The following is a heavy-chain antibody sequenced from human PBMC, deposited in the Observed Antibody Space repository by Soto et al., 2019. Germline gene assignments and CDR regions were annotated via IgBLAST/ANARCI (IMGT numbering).Heavy chain of an antibody. J-gene: IGHJ6*03. CDR3: AREVRVAVANPGPRLFYHYYYYMDV. CDR1: GFTLSDHY. V-gene: IGHV3-72*01. D-gene: IGHD6-19*01. Sequence: PGGSLRLSCAAFGFTLSDHYMDWVRQAPGKGLEWVGRTRDKGNSYTIEYAASVKGRFIISRDESKSSLILQMNSLTTEDTAVYYCAREVRVAVANPGPRLFYHYYYYMDVWGKGTTVTVSS. CDR2: TRDKGNSYTI.